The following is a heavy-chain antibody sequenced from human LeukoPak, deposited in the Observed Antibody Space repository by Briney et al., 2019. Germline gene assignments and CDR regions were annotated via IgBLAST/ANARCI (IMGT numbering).Heavy chain of an antibody. CDR1: GFTFSDYY. CDR2: ISSSGSTI. J-gene: IGHJ4*02. Sequence: GGSLRLSCAASGFTFSDYYMSWIRQAPGKGLGWASYISSSGSTIYYADSVKGRFTIYRDNAKNSLYLQMNSLRAEDTDVYYCAKPQWPAHMWFDYWGQGTLVTVSS. CDR3: AKPQWPAHMWFDY. D-gene: IGHD6-19*01. V-gene: IGHV3-11*01.